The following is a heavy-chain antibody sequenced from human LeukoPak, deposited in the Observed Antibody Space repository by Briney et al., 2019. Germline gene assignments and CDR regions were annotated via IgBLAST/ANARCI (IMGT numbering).Heavy chain of an antibody. CDR3: ARVTEAPYYFDY. V-gene: IGHV3-21*01. Sequence: PGGSLRLSCAASGFTFSSYSMNWVRQAPGKGLEWVSSISSSSYIHYADSVKGRFTISRDNAKNSLYLQMNSLRAEDTAVYYCARVTEAPYYFDYWGQGTLVTVSS. CDR2: ISSSSYI. J-gene: IGHJ4*02. CDR1: GFTFSSYS.